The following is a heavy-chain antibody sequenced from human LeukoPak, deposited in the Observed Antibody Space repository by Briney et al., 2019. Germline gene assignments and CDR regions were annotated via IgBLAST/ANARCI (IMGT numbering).Heavy chain of an antibody. V-gene: IGHV3-30*18. Sequence: GGSLRLSCAASGFTFSSYGMHWVRQAPGKGLEWVAVISFDGSNKYYADSVKGRFTIFRDNSKNTLYLQMNSLRAEDTAVYYCAKDLSGIQDYYYGMDVWGKGTTVTVSS. CDR3: AKDLSGIQDYYYGMDV. CDR2: ISFDGSNK. D-gene: IGHD6-13*01. J-gene: IGHJ6*04. CDR1: GFTFSSYG.